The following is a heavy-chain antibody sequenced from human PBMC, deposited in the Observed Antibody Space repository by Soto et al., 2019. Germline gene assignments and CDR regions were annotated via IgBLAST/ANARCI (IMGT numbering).Heavy chain of an antibody. CDR3: AREIPLRYFDWGALFDGMDV. Sequence: GGSLRLSCAASGFTFSGYAFHWVRQAPGKGLEWVALLSFHGRDESYVDSVRGRFTISRDNSMNTVFLQMNSLRVDDTAVYYCAREIPLRYFDWGALFDGMDVWGQGTTVTVSS. CDR1: GFTFSGYA. CDR2: LSFHGRDE. V-gene: IGHV3-30*04. J-gene: IGHJ6*02. D-gene: IGHD3-9*01.